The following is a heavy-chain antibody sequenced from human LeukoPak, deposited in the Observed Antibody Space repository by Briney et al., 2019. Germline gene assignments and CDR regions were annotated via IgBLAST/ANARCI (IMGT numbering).Heavy chain of an antibody. D-gene: IGHD2-15*01. J-gene: IGHJ4*02. CDR2: IYYSGST. CDR1: GVSISSYY. CDR3: ARDFPYCSGGSCLLW. V-gene: IGHV4-59*01. Sequence: SETLSLTCTVSGVSISSYYWSWIRQPPGKGLEWIGYIYYSGSTNYNPSLKSRVTISVDTSKNQFSLKLSSVTAADTAVYYCARDFPYCSGGSCLLWWGQGTLVTVSS.